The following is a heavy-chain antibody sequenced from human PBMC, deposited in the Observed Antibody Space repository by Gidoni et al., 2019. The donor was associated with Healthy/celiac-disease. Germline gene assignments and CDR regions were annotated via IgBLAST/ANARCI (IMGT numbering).Heavy chain of an antibody. CDR1: GFTFRSYG. Sequence: QVQLVESGGGVVQPGRSLRLSCAASGFTFRSYGMPWVRQAPGKGLEWVAVIWYDGSNKYYADSVKGRFTISRDNSKNTLYLQMNSLRAEDTAVYYCARDGGYCSGTSCYTASYYGMDVWGQGTTVTVSS. V-gene: IGHV3-33*01. CDR3: ARDGGYCSGTSCYTASYYGMDV. CDR2: IWYDGSNK. J-gene: IGHJ6*02. D-gene: IGHD2-2*02.